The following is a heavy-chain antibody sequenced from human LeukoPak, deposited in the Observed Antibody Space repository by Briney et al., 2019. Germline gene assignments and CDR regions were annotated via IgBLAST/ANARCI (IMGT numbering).Heavy chain of an antibody. Sequence: PGGSLRLSCAASGFTFSRFNMNWVRQAPGKGLEWISYISSSSSTIYYADSVKGRFTVSRDNPKNSLYLQMSSLTAEDTAVYYCAKNGRVFEGSGHPDYWGQGTLVTVSS. V-gene: IGHV3-48*04. CDR2: ISSSSSTI. J-gene: IGHJ4*02. D-gene: IGHD2-15*01. CDR3: AKNGRVFEGSGHPDY. CDR1: GFTFSRFN.